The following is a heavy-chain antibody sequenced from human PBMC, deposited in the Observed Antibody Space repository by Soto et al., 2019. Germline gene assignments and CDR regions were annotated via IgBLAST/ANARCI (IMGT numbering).Heavy chain of an antibody. Sequence: ASVKVSCKVSGYTLTELSMHWVRQAPGKGLEWMGGFDPEDGETIYAQNFLGRVTMTDDTSTDTAYMELSSLRSEDTAMYYCATDNFDYWGQGPLVTVAS. CDR3: ATDNFDY. V-gene: IGHV1-24*01. CDR2: FDPEDGET. J-gene: IGHJ4*02. CDR1: GYTLTELS.